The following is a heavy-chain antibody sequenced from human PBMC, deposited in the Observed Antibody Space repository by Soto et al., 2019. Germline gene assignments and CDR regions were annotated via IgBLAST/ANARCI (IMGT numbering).Heavy chain of an antibody. CDR1: GGSLSSSSYY. CDR3: ARHGAGILYCGGGSCYPRYFQH. Sequence: SETLSLTCTVSGGSLSSSSYYWGWIRQPPGKGLEWIGSIYYSGSTYCNPSLKSRVTISVDTSKNQFSLKLSSVTAADTAVYYCARHGAGILYCGGGSCYPRYFQHWGQGTLVTVSS. J-gene: IGHJ1*01. V-gene: IGHV4-39*01. D-gene: IGHD2-15*01. CDR2: IYYSGST.